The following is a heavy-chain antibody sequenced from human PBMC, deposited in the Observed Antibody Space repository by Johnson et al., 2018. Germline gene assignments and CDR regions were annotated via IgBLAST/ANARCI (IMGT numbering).Heavy chain of an antibody. CDR3: ARVGGLTAAYYYYMDV. CDR2: IIPILGIA. V-gene: IGHV1-69*04. CDR1: GGTFSSYT. Sequence: QVQLVQSGAEVKKPGSSVKVSCKASGGTFSSYTISWVRQAPGQGLEWMGRIIPILGIANYAQKFPGRGTITADKSTSTDYMELSSLRSEDTAVYYCARVGGLTAAYYYYMDVWGKGTTVTVSS. D-gene: IGHD3-16*01. J-gene: IGHJ6*03.